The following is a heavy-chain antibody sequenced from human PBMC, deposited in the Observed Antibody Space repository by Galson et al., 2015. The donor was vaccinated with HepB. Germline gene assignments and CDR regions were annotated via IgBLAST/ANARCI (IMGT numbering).Heavy chain of an antibody. CDR1: GGSITSNNL. V-gene: IGHV4-4*02. CDR2: ISHSGST. D-gene: IGHD3-9*01. J-gene: IGHJ6*02. Sequence: SETLSLTCAVSGGSITSNNLWTWVRQPPGKGLEWIGEISHSGSTNYNPSLKSRLTISVDKSKNQFSLRLASVTAADTAVYYCARDFEAHGPYYYGMDVWGQGTPVIVS. CDR3: ARDFEAHGPYYYGMDV.